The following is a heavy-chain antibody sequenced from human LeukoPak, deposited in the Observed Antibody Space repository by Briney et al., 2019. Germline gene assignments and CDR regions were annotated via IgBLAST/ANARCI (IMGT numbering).Heavy chain of an antibody. D-gene: IGHD1-26*01. CDR3: AREIGVSGSFSGLDY. CDR1: GYTFSAYY. Sequence: ASVKVSCKASGYTFSAYYIHWVRQAPGQGLEWLGWISPNSGATSYAQKFQGRVTMARDTSISIAYMELTSLRSDDTAVYYCAREIGVSGSFSGLDYWGQGTLVTASS. CDR2: ISPNSGAT. J-gene: IGHJ4*02. V-gene: IGHV1-2*02.